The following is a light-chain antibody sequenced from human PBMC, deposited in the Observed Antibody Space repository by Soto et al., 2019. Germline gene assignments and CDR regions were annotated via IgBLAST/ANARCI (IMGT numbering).Light chain of an antibody. CDR1: SSDVGGYNY. CDR3: SSYTSSSTNV. V-gene: IGLV2-14*01. Sequence: QSVLTQPASVSGSPGQSITISCTGTSSDVGGYNYVSWYQRHPGKAPKLMIYDVSNRPSGVSNRFSGSKSGNTASLTISGLQAEDEADYYCSSYTSSSTNVFGTGTQLTVL. CDR2: DVS. J-gene: IGLJ1*01.